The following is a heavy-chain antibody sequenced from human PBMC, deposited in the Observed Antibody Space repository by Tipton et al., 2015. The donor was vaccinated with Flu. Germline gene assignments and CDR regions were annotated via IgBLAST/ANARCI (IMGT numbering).Heavy chain of an antibody. CDR1: GGAVSSYF. V-gene: IGHV4-59*02. J-gene: IGHJ6*02. CDR3: ARDSGRNYNYGMDV. Sequence: TLSLTCTVSGGAVSSYFWTWIRQPPGTQLEWIGYIYYGGTTNYNPTLRSRVTFSMDTSKNQFSLRLSTVTAADTAVYYCARDSGRNYNYGMDVWGQGTTVYVSS. CDR2: IYYGGTT. D-gene: IGHD2-15*01.